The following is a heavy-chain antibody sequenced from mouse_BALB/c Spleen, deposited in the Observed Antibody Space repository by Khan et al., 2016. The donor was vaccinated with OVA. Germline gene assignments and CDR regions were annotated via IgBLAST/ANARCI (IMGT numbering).Heavy chain of an antibody. Sequence: QVQLKESGPGLVALSQSLSITCTVSGFSLTDYAVSWIRQPPGKGLEWLGVIWVGGSKYYNSALKSRLSISTDNSKSKVFLKMNSLQTDDTAVYYCDKDPPYYALDYWGQGTSVTVSS. CDR1: GFSLTDYA. CDR3: DKDPPYYALDY. V-gene: IGHV2-6-5*01. J-gene: IGHJ4*01. CDR2: IWVGGSK.